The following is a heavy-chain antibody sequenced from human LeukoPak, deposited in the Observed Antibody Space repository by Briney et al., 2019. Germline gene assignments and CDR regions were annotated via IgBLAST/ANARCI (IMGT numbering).Heavy chain of an antibody. J-gene: IGHJ4*02. CDR1: GFPFSSNA. D-gene: IGHD1-26*01. V-gene: IGHV3-23*01. Sequence: PGGSLRLSCAASGFPFSSNAMSWVRQAPGKGLEGVSAISGSGGSTYYADSVKGRFTISRDNAKNSLYLQMNSLRAEDTALYYCAKGNDVVGAGEFDYWGQGTLVTVSS. CDR3: AKGNDVVGAGEFDY. CDR2: ISGSGGST.